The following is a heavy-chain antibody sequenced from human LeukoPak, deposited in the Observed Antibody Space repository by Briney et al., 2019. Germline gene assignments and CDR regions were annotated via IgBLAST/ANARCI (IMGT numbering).Heavy chain of an antibody. J-gene: IGHJ5*02. CDR1: GYTFTSYY. V-gene: IGHV1-46*01. CDR3: AREHRAYYYGSGTTGLGNWFDP. D-gene: IGHD3-10*01. Sequence: ASVKVSCKASGYTFTSYYMHWVRQAPGQGLEWMGIINPSGDSTSYAQKFQGRVTMTRDTSTSTVYMELSSLRSEDTAVYYCAREHRAYYYGSGTTGLGNWFDPWGQGTLVTVSS. CDR2: INPSGDST.